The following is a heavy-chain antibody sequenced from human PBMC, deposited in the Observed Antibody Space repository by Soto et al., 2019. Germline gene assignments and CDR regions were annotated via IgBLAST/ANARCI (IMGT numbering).Heavy chain of an antibody. CDR1: GGFSSSYY. D-gene: IGHD2-21*02. Sequence: SETLSLTCTVSGGFSSSYYWTWIRQPPGEELEWIGFVYYGGITNYNPSLESRVTISVDTSEDQFSLKLNSVTAADTAVYYCARGRSYGGGDCYSDYFDYWGQGTPVTVSS. CDR3: ARGRSYGGGDCYSDYFDY. J-gene: IGHJ4*02. CDR2: VYYGGIT. V-gene: IGHV4-59*01.